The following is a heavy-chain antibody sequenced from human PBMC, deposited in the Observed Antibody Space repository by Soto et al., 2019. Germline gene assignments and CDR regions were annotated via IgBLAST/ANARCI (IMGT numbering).Heavy chain of an antibody. D-gene: IGHD6-19*01. J-gene: IGHJ6*03. CDR1: GGSFSGYY. Sequence: SETLSLTCDVYGGSFSGYYWSWIRQPPGKGLEWIGEINHSGSTNYNPSLKSRVTISVDTSKNQFSLKLSSVTAADTAVYYCARKVGRAGTGQNFYYYYMDVWGKGTTVTVSS. V-gene: IGHV4-34*01. CDR2: INHSGST. CDR3: ARKVGRAGTGQNFYYYYMDV.